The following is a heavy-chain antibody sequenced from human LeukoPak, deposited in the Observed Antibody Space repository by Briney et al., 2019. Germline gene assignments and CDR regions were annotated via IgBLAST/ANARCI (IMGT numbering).Heavy chain of an antibody. Sequence: TGGSLRLSCAASGFTLGPYWMHWVRQAPGKGLVWVSGITSDGSRTTCADSVRGRFTISRDNAKNTLSLQMDSLRVEDTAVYYCVREGATAALDIWGQGTMVTVSS. CDR3: VREGATAALDI. CDR1: GFTLGPYW. CDR2: ITSDGSRT. D-gene: IGHD5-24*01. J-gene: IGHJ3*02. V-gene: IGHV3-74*01.